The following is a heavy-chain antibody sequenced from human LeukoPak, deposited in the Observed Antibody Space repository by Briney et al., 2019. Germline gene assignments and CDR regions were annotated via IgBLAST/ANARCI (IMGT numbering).Heavy chain of an antibody. CDR1: GFTFSSYG. CDR2: ISYDGSNK. J-gene: IGHJ4*02. V-gene: IGHV3-30*18. D-gene: IGHD4-17*01. Sequence: PGGSLRLSCAASGFTFSSYGMHWVRQAPGKGLEWVAVISYDGSNKYYADSVKGRFTISRDNSKNTLYPQMNSLRAEDTAVYYCAKDSLYGDYTTYFDYWGQGTLVTVSS. CDR3: AKDSLYGDYTTYFDY.